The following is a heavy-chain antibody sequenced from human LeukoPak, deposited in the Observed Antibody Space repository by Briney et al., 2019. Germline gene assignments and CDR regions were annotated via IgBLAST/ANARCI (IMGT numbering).Heavy chain of an antibody. CDR1: GFIFNDFW. V-gene: IGHV3-7*01. CDR2: IRLDGGAK. Sequence: GGSLRLSCTASGFIFNDFWMSWVRQAPGEGLEWVANIRLDGGAKNYVDSVKGRFTISRDNAKKSLYLQMNSLRAEDTAVYYCARDSESESLVPAAIGDEYFQHWGQGTLVTVSS. J-gene: IGHJ1*01. D-gene: IGHD2-2*02. CDR3: ARDSESESLVPAAIGDEYFQH.